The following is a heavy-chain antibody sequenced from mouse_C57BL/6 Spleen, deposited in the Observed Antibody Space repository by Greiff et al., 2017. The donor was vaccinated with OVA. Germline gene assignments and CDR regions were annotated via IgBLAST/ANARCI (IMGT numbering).Heavy chain of an antibody. CDR2: IYPGGGNT. D-gene: IGHD2-2*01. CDR3: ARGYDGYFDY. J-gene: IGHJ2*01. Sequence: QVQLKESGPELVKPGASVKISCKASGYSFTSYYIHWVKQRPGQGLEWLGWIYPGGGNTKYNEKIKGKATLTADTSSSTAYMQLSSLTSEDSAVYYCARGYDGYFDYWGQGTTLTVSS. V-gene: IGHV1-66*01. CDR1: GYSFTSYY.